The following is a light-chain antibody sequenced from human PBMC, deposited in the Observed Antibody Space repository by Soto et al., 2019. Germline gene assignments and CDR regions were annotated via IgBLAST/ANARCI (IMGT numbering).Light chain of an antibody. CDR2: EAS. CDR3: QQRGSWPPTWT. J-gene: IGKJ1*01. Sequence: EIVLTQSPATLSLSPGERATLSCRANQDIGTYLAGYHQRPGQTTRRLIYEASNRDTGVPPRFSGSGSGTDFTLTISSLEAEDSGLYYCQQRGSWPPTWTFGQGTKVEIK. V-gene: IGKV3-11*01. CDR1: QDIGTY.